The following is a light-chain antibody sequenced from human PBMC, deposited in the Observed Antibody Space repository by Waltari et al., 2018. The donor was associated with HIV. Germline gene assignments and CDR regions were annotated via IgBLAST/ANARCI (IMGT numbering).Light chain of an antibody. J-gene: IGLJ3*02. CDR2: NYN. CDR3: AAWDDRLNGWV. Sequence: QSVLTQPPSASGTPGQTVTISCSGSSSNIGRNTLNWFQNLPGTAPKLLIFNYNQRPSGVPDRVSGSKSGTSASLAISGLQSEDEADYTCAAWDDRLNGWVFGGGTKLTVL. V-gene: IGLV1-44*01. CDR1: SSNIGRNT.